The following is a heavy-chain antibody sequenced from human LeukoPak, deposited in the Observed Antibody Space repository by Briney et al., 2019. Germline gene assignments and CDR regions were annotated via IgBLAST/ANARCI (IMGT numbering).Heavy chain of an antibody. CDR3: VRQIGYCSGTSCYGAFDI. Sequence: GESLKISCKGSGYSFTNYWIGWVRQMSGNGLEWMGIIHPGDSDTRYSPSFQGQVTISAGKSFSTAYLQWSSLKASDTAIYYCVRQIGYCSGTSCYGAFDIWGQGTMVTVSS. V-gene: IGHV5-51*01. CDR1: GYSFTNYW. D-gene: IGHD2-2*01. CDR2: IHPGDSDT. J-gene: IGHJ3*02.